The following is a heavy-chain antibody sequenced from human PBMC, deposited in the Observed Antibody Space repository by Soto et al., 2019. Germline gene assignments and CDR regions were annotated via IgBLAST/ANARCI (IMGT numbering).Heavy chain of an antibody. CDR2: ISGSGGST. J-gene: IGHJ6*02. D-gene: IGHD3-22*01. V-gene: IGHV3-23*01. CDR3: ARTYDSSGYYYPGTDV. Sequence: GGSMRLSCAASGFTFSSYAMSWVRQAPGKGLEWVSAISGSGGSTYYADSVKGRFTISRDNSKNTLYLQMNSLRAEDTAVYYCARTYDSSGYYYPGTDVWGQGTTVTVSS. CDR1: GFTFSSYA.